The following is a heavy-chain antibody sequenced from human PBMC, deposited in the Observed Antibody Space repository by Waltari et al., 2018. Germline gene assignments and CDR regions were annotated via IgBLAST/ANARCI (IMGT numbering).Heavy chain of an antibody. J-gene: IGHJ6*02. D-gene: IGHD2-15*01. CDR3: ARSPLLCSGGSCYWVYGMDV. V-gene: IGHV4-30-4*01. Sequence: QVQLQESGPGLVKPSQTLSLTCTVSGGSISSGDYYWSWIRQPPGKGLEWIGYIYYSGSTYYNPSLKSRVTISVDTSKNQFSLKLSSVTAADTAVYYCARSPLLCSGGSCYWVYGMDVWGQGTTVTVSS. CDR1: GGSISSGDYY. CDR2: IYYSGST.